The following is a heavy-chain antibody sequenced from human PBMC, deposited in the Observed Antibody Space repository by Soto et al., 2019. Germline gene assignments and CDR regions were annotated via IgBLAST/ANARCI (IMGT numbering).Heavy chain of an antibody. V-gene: IGHV1-69*13. Sequence: SVKVSCKASGGTFSSYAISWVRQAPGQGLEWMGGIIPIFGTANYAQKFQGRVTITADESTSTAYMELSSLRSEDTAVYYCARDLSRGSWNYFDYWGQGTLVTVSS. CDR2: IIPIFGTA. CDR1: GGTFSSYA. D-gene: IGHD3-10*01. J-gene: IGHJ4*02. CDR3: ARDLSRGSWNYFDY.